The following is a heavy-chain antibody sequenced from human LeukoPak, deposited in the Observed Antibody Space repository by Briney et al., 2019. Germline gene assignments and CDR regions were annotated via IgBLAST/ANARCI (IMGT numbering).Heavy chain of an antibody. CDR3: ARDFYSITIFGVATSDNWFDP. D-gene: IGHD3-3*01. V-gene: IGHV1-18*01. J-gene: IGHJ5*02. CDR2: ISAYNGNT. CDR1: GYTFTSYG. Sequence: ASVKVSCKASGYTFTSYGISWVRQAPGQGLEWMGWISAYNGNTNYAKKLQGRVTMTTDTSTSTAHMELRSLRSDDTAVYYCARDFYSITIFGVATSDNWFDPWGQGTLVTVSS.